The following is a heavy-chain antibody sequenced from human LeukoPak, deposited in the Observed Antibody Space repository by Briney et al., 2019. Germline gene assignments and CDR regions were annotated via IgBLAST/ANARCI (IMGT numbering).Heavy chain of an antibody. Sequence: GGSLRLSCAASGFTFSSYGMHWVRQAPGKGLEWVAFIRYDGSNKYYADSVKGRFIISRDNSKNTLYLQMNSLRAEDTAVYYCAKDVFGYCSSTSCSPQFDYWGQGTLVTVSS. D-gene: IGHD2-2*01. CDR1: GFTFSSYG. V-gene: IGHV3-30*02. J-gene: IGHJ4*02. CDR2: IRYDGSNK. CDR3: AKDVFGYCSSTSCSPQFDY.